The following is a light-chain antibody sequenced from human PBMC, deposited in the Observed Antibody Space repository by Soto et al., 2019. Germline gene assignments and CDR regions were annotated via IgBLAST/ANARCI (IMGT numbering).Light chain of an antibody. CDR2: STS. CDR1: QSVPSTY. Sequence: EIVLTQSPGTLSLSPGDRATLSCRASQSVPSTYFAWYQQTPGQAPRLLIYSTSTRDTGVPDRISGSGSGTDFTLAISRLEPEDFALYYCQQYGTSPYTFGRGTKLEIK. J-gene: IGKJ2*01. CDR3: QQYGTSPYT. V-gene: IGKV3-20*01.